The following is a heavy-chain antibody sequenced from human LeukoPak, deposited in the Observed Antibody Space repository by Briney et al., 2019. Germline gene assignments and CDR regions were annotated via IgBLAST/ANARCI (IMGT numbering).Heavy chain of an antibody. CDR2: SSSGGSYT. J-gene: IGHJ4*02. CDR3: ASSMGIATRPYYFDY. V-gene: IGHV3-11*06. Sequence: GGSLRLSCAASGFTFSDYYMTWIRQAPGKGLEWVSYSSSGGSYTDYSDSVKGRFTISRDNAKNSLYLQMNVLRAEDTAVYYCASSMGIATRPYYFDYWGQGTLVTVSS. D-gene: IGHD6-6*01. CDR1: GFTFSDYY.